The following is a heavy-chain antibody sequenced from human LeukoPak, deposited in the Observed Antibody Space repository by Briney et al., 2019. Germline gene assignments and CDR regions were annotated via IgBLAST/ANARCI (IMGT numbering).Heavy chain of an antibody. CDR2: IYYSGST. Sequence: SVTLALTCTVSGGSISSGGYYWSWIRQPPGKGLEWIGYIYYSGSTYYNPSLKSRVTISVDTSKNQFSLKLSSVTAADTAVYYCAREYPGIAAAGRRGNWFDPWGQGTLVTVSS. CDR3: AREYPGIAAAGRRGNWFDP. V-gene: IGHV4-31*03. CDR1: GGSISSGGYY. J-gene: IGHJ5*02. D-gene: IGHD6-13*01.